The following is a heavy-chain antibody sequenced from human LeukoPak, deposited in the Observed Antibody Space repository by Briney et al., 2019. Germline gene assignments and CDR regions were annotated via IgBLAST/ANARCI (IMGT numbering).Heavy chain of an antibody. J-gene: IGHJ4*02. V-gene: IGHV1-2*02. D-gene: IGHD3-10*01. CDR2: INPKSGGT. CDR3: ARLPSYGSGRGDWVDY. CDR1: GYTFTGYY. Sequence: ASVKVSCKAFGYTFTGYYVHWVRQAPGQGLEWMGWINPKSGGTNYAQRFQGRATMTRDTSISTAYMELSRLRSDDKAVYYCARLPSYGSGRGDWVDYWGQGTLVTVSS.